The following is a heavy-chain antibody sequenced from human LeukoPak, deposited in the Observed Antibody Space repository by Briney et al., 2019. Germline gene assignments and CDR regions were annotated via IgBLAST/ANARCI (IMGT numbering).Heavy chain of an antibody. CDR2: IHWSGTST. CDR3: AREELLGAYYYYGMDV. Sequence: GGSLRLSCAASGFTFDDYAISWVRQAPGKGLEWVSGIHWSGTSTGYADSVKGRFTTSRDNAKNSLYLHMNSLRAEDTALYYCAREELLGAYYYYGMDVWGQGTTVTVSS. CDR1: GFTFDDYA. D-gene: IGHD1-26*01. V-gene: IGHV3-20*04. J-gene: IGHJ6*02.